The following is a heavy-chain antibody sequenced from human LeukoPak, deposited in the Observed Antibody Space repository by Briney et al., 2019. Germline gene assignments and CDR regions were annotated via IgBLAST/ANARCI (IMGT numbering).Heavy chain of an antibody. CDR1: GGSITNYH. V-gene: IGHV4-4*07. J-gene: IGHJ4*02. CDR2: IYSSGST. Sequence: SETLSLTCTVSGGSITNYHWSWIRQPAGKGLEWIGRIYSSGSTNYNPSLKSRVTMSVDTSKNHFSLKLRSVTAADTAVYYCARHRGAFEYWGQGTLVTVSS. CDR3: ARHRGAFEY. D-gene: IGHD1-26*01.